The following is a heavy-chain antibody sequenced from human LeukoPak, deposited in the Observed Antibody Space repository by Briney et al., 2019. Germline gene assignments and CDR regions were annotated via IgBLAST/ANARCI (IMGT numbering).Heavy chain of an antibody. D-gene: IGHD3-3*01. CDR2: ISSSGGNV. J-gene: IGHJ4*02. V-gene: IGHV3-11*04. Sequence: GGSLRLSCAASGFTFSDFYMNWIRQAPGKGLEWISYISSSGGNVNYADSVQGRFTISRDNAKKSLYLQMNSLRAEDTAVYYCARGGGSESYDFDYWGQGTLVTVSS. CDR1: GFTFSDFY. CDR3: ARGGGSESYDFDY.